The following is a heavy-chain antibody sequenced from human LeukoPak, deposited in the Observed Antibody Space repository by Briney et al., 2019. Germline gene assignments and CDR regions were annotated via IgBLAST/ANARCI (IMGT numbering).Heavy chain of an antibody. CDR2: ISGSGGST. V-gene: IGHV3-23*01. D-gene: IGHD1-26*01. J-gene: IGHJ3*02. Sequence: GGSLRLSCAASGFTFSSYAMNWVLQAPGKGLERVSAISGSGGSTYYVDSVKGRFTISRDNSKNTLYLQMNSLRAEDTAVYYCAKGGEWEPPNAFDIWGQGTMVTVSS. CDR1: GFTFSSYA. CDR3: AKGGEWEPPNAFDI.